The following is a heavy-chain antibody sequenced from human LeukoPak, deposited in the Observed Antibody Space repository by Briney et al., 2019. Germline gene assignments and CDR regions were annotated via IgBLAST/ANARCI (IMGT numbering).Heavy chain of an antibody. CDR3: ARGRPMDY. J-gene: IGHJ4*02. Sequence: NPGGSLRLSCAASGFTFSSYSMNWVRQAPGKGLEWVSSISGSSSYMYYADSVKGRFTISRDNAKNSLYLQMNSQRAEDTAVYYCARGRPMDYWGQGALATVSS. CDR2: ISGSSSYM. D-gene: IGHD5-24*01. CDR1: GFTFSSYS. V-gene: IGHV3-21*01.